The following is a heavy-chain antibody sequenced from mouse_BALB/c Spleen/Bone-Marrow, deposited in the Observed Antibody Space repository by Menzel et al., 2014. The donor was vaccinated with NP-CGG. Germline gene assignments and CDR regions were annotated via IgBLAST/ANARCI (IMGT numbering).Heavy chain of an antibody. Sequence: VQLQQSGAELVKPGASVKLSCTASGFNIKDTYMHWVKQRPEQGLEWIGRIDPANGNTKYDPKIQGKATITADTSSNTAYLQLSSLTSEDTAGYYCARYRLGTYFDYWGQGTALTVSS. CDR3: ARYRLGTYFDY. CDR1: GFNIKDTY. J-gene: IGHJ2*01. D-gene: IGHD2-14*01. CDR2: IDPANGNT. V-gene: IGHV14-3*02.